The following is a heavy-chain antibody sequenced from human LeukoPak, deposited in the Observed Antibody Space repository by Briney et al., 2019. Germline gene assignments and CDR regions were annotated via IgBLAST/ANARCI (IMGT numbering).Heavy chain of an antibody. CDR2: ISGSDDNT. V-gene: IGHV3-23*01. J-gene: IGHJ4*02. Sequence: HPGGSLRLSCTASGFTFSSYAMSWVRQAPGKGLEWVSAISGSDDNTYYADSVKGRFTISRDISKNTLYLQMNSLRAADTAVYYCAKGRVATIPGHYFDYWGQGILVAVSS. D-gene: IGHD5-12*01. CDR1: GFTFSSYA. CDR3: AKGRVATIPGHYFDY.